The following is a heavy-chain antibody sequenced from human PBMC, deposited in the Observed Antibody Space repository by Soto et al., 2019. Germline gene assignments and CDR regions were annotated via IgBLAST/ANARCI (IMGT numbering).Heavy chain of an antibody. J-gene: IGHJ6*02. CDR2: INPNSSGT. CDR1: GYTFTGYY. V-gene: IGHV1-2*02. Sequence: ASVKVSCKASGYTFTGYYMHRVRQAPGQGLEWMGWINPNSSGTNYAQKFQGRVTMTRDTSISTAYMELSRLRSDDTAVYYCARSGGSVNYYGMDVWGQGTTVTVSS. D-gene: IGHD2-15*01. CDR3: ARSGGSVNYYGMDV.